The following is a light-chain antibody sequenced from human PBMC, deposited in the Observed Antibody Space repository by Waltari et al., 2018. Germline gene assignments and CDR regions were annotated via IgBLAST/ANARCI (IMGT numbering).Light chain of an antibody. CDR3: LSYTTRISFV. CDR2: EVT. J-gene: IGLJ2*01. Sequence: QPALTQPASVSGSPGQSITISCTGSSNDIGNSNHVCCYQQHPGKAPRLIIPEVTDRPSGVSDRFSGSKSGNTASLTISGLQAEDEADYYCLSYTTRISFVFGGGTKLSVL. V-gene: IGLV2-23*02. CDR1: SNDIGNSNH.